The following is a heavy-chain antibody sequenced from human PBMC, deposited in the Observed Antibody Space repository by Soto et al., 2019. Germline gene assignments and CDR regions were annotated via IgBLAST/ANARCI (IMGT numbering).Heavy chain of an antibody. CDR2: ISGSGGTT. V-gene: IGHV3-23*01. CDR3: ARKGPPRDAFDI. J-gene: IGHJ3*02. CDR1: GFTFRSYG. Sequence: PGGSLRLSCAASGFTFRSYGMSWVRQAPGKGLEWVSTISGSGGTTYYADSVKGRLTISRDNSKNTLYLQMNSLSAEDTAVYYCARKGPPRDAFDIWGQGTMVTVSS.